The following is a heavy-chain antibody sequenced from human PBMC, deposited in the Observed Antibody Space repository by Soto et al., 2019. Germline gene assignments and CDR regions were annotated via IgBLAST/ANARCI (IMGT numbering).Heavy chain of an antibody. J-gene: IGHJ6*03. CDR1: GYTFTSYA. V-gene: IGHV1-3*01. Sequence: QVQLVQSGAEVKKPGASVKVSCKASGYTFTSYAMHWVRQAPGQRHVWMGWINAGNGNTKYSQKFQGRVTITRDTSASIAYMELSSLRSEDTAVYYCAREPGSAKHGHILVMGYYLDVLGKGTTVTVSS. CDR2: INAGNGNT. D-gene: IGHD3-9*01. CDR3: AREPGSAKHGHILVMGYYLDV.